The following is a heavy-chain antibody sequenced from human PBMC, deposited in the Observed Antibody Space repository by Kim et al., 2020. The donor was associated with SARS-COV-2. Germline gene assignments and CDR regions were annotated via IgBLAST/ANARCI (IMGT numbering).Heavy chain of an antibody. V-gene: IGHV1-69*04. CDR1: GGTFSSYA. J-gene: IGHJ6*02. CDR3: AREAVKIRGVQDSGLWFGDYYYYGMDV. CDR2: IIPILGIA. D-gene: IGHD3-10*01. Sequence: SVKVSCKASGGTFSSYAISWVRQAPGQGLEWMGRIIPILGIANYAQKFQGRVTITADKSTSTAYMELSSLRSEDTAVYYCAREAVKIRGVQDSGLWFGDYYYYGMDVWGQGTTVTVSS.